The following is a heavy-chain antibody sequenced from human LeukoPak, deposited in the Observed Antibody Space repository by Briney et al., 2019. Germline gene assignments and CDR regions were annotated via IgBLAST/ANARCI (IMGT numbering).Heavy chain of an antibody. V-gene: IGHV1-24*01. D-gene: IGHD3-10*01. CDR2: LDPEDGEK. CDR1: GYTLTELS. CDR3: ATDGGDSRSYLFVAFEI. J-gene: IGHJ3*02. Sequence: ASVKVSCKVSGYTLTELSMHWVRQAPGKGLEWMGGLDPEDGEKIYAQKFQGRVTMTEDTSTDTAYMELSSLRFEDTAVYYCATDGGDSRSYLFVAFEIWGQGTRVTVSS.